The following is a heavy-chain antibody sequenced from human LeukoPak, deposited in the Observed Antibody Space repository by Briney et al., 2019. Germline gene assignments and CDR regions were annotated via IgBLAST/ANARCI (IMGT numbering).Heavy chain of an antibody. J-gene: IGHJ5*02. V-gene: IGHV4-39*07. Sequence: PSETLSLTCSVSGGSISRSSYFWGWIRQPPGKGLEWIGTIYYSGSTYYNPSLKSRVSISLDTSKNQFSLKLSSVTAADTAVYYCARANWFDPWGQGTLVTVSS. CDR3: ARANWFDP. CDR1: GGSISRSSYF. CDR2: IYYSGST.